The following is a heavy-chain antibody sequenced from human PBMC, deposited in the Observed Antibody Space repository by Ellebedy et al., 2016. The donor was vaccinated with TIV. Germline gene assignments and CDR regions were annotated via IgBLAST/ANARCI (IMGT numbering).Heavy chain of an antibody. D-gene: IGHD5-12*01. CDR1: GGSISSGDYY. J-gene: IGHJ4*02. Sequence: MPSETLSLTCTVSGGSISSGDYYWSWIRQPPGKGLEWIGYIYYSGSTYYNPSLKSRVTISVDTSKNQFSLKLSSVTAADTAVYYCARSGSIVATYPPILNYWGQGTLVTVSS. V-gene: IGHV4-30-4*01. CDR2: IYYSGST. CDR3: ARSGSIVATYPPILNY.